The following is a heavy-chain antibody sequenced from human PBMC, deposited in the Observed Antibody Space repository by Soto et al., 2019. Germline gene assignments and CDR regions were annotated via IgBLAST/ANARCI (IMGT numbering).Heavy chain of an antibody. V-gene: IGHV4-31*03. J-gene: IGHJ4*02. CDR2: IYYSGST. Sequence: SETLSLTCTVSGGSISSGGYYWSWIRQHPGKGLEWIGYIYYSGSTYYNPSLKSRVTISVDASKNQFSLKLSSVTAADTAVYYCARAALDGHNEYFDYWGQGTLVTVSS. CDR3: ARAALDGHNEYFDY. CDR1: GGSISSGGYY.